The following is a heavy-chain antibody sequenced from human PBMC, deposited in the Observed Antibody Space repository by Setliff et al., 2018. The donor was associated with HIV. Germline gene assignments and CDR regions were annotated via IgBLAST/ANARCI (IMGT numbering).Heavy chain of an antibody. D-gene: IGHD2-21*02. J-gene: IGHJ6*03. CDR2: INTNTGSP. CDR1: GYTFTDYG. CDR3: TRDLTRTVMTREGPSYYYYYMDV. Sequence: ASVKVSCKASGYTFTDYGMNWVRQAPGQGLEWMGWINTNTGSPTYARDFTGRFVFSLDTSISTTYLQINSLEAEDTAVYYCTRDLTRTVMTREGPSYYYYYMDVWGKGTTVTVSS. V-gene: IGHV7-4-1*02.